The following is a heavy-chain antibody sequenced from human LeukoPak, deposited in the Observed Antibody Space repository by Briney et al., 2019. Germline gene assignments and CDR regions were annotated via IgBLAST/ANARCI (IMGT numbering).Heavy chain of an antibody. CDR3: ARGPTYYYGSTDDAFDI. Sequence: HSGGSLRLSCAASGFTFSSYDMHWVRQATGKGLGWVSAIGTAGDTYYPGSVKGRFTISRENAKNSLYLQMNSLRAGDAAVYYCARGPTYYYGSTDDAFDIWGQGTMVTVSS. CDR2: IGTAGDT. J-gene: IGHJ3*02. D-gene: IGHD3-10*01. V-gene: IGHV3-13*01. CDR1: GFTFSSYD.